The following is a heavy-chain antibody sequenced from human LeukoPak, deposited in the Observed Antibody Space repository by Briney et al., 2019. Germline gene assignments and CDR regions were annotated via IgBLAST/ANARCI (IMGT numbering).Heavy chain of an antibody. CDR1: GFTFSSYG. CDR3: AKDHYCSSTRCYGFGFDY. Sequence: TRGSLRLSCAASGFTFSSYGMHWVRQAPGKGLEWVAFIRYDGSNKYYADSVKGRFTISRDNSKNTLYLQMNSLRAEDTAVYYCAKDHYCSSTRCYGFGFDYWGQGTLVTVSS. V-gene: IGHV3-30*02. J-gene: IGHJ4*02. CDR2: IRYDGSNK. D-gene: IGHD2-2*01.